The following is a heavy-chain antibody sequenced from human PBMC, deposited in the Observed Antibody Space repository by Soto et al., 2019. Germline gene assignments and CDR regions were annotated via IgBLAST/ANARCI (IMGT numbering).Heavy chain of an antibody. CDR2: ISTSSTI. D-gene: IGHD3-22*01. CDR3: ARSAEYDSSGYYYLNWFDP. Sequence: GGSLRLSCAASGFTFSSYSMNGVRQAPGKGLEWVSYISTSSTIYYADSVKGRFTISRDNAKNSLYLQMNSLRDEDTAVYYCARSAEYDSSGYYYLNWFDPWGQGTLVTVSS. CDR1: GFTFSSYS. J-gene: IGHJ5*02. V-gene: IGHV3-48*02.